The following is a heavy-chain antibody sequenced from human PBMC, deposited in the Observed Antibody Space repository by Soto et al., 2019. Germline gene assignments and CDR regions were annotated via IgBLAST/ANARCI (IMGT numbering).Heavy chain of an antibody. Sequence: SETLSLTCAVYGGSFSGYYWSWIRQPPGKGLEWIGEINHSGSTNYNPSLKSRVTISVDTSKNQFSLKLSSVTTADTAVYYCARGRQYYSTLKYYYYYMDVWGKGTTVTVSS. J-gene: IGHJ6*03. CDR2: INHSGST. V-gene: IGHV4-34*01. CDR3: ARGRQYYSTLKYYYYYMDV. CDR1: GGSFSGYY. D-gene: IGHD4-4*01.